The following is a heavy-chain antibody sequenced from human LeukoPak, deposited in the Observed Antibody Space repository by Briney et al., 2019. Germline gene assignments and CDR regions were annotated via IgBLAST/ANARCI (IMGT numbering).Heavy chain of an antibody. V-gene: IGHV4-39*01. D-gene: IGHD2-2*01. Sequence: SETLSLTCTVSGGSISSSSYYWGWIRQPPGKGLEWIGSIYYSGSTYYNPSLKSRVTISVDTSKNQFSLKLSCVTAADTAVYYCARHEGSIVVVPAARTYVSRFNNWFDPWGQGTLVTVSS. CDR2: IYYSGST. CDR3: ARHEGSIVVVPAARTYVSRFNNWFDP. J-gene: IGHJ5*02. CDR1: GGSISSSSYY.